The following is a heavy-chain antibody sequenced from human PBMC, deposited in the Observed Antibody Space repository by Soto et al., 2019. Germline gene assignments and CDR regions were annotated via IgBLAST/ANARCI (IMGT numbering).Heavy chain of an antibody. V-gene: IGHV3-48*02. D-gene: IGHD3-3*01. CDR1: GFTFSSYG. CDR3: ARDRSDYDFWSTSPFDF. Sequence: PGGSLRLSCAVSGFTFSSYGMHWVRQAPGKGLEWVSFISSGSSSLYYADSVKGRFTISRDNAKNSLYLQMNSLRDDDTAIYYCARDRSDYDFWSTSPFDFWGQGTMVTV. CDR2: ISSGSSSL. J-gene: IGHJ3*01.